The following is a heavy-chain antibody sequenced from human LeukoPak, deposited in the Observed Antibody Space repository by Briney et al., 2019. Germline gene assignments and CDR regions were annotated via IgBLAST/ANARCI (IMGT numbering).Heavy chain of an antibody. CDR3: AKARYNSGWYDD. D-gene: IGHD6-13*01. CDR2: ISGSGTST. J-gene: IGHJ4*02. Sequence: GGSLRLSCAASGFTFSSYAMSWVRQAPGKGLEWVSGISGSGTSTYYADSGKGRFTISRDNSKNMLYLQMSSLRAEDTAVYYCAKARYNSGWYDDWGQGTLVTVSS. V-gene: IGHV3-23*01. CDR1: GFTFSSYA.